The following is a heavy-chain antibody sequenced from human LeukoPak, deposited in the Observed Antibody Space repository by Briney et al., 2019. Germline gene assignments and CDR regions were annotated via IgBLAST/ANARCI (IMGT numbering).Heavy chain of an antibody. J-gene: IGHJ4*02. Sequence: SETLSLTCAVYGGSFSGYYWSWIRKPPGKGLEWTGEINHSGSTHYNPSLKSRVTISVDTSKNQFSLKLSSVTAADTAVYYCARGRVCSSTSCYPTFDYWGQGTLVTVSS. CDR3: ARGRVCSSTSCYPTFDY. CDR1: GGSFSGYY. CDR2: INHSGST. D-gene: IGHD2-2*01. V-gene: IGHV4-34*01.